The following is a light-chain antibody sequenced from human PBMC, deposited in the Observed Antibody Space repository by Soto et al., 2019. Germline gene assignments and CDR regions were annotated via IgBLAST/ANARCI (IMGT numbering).Light chain of an antibody. CDR1: SSDVGGYNY. CDR2: DVS. Sequence: QSALTQPASVSGSPGQSITISCTGTSSDVGGYNYVSWYQQYPGKAPKLMIYDVSSRPSGVSNRFSGSKSGNTASLTISGPRAEDGADYYCSSYTSSSTLGGVFGTGTKLTVL. V-gene: IGLV2-14*01. J-gene: IGLJ1*01. CDR3: SSYTSSSTLGGV.